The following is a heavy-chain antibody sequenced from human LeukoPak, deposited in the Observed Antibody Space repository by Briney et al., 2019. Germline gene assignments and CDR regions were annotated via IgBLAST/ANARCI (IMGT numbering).Heavy chain of an antibody. V-gene: IGHV4-34*01. CDR2: INHSGST. Sequence: SETLSLTCAVYGGSFSGYYWSWIRQPPGKGLEWIGEINHSGSTNFNPSLKSRVTISVDTSKNQFSLKLSSVTAADTAVYYCAREVNLGEFDYWGQGTLVTVSS. CDR3: AREVNLGEFDY. J-gene: IGHJ4*02. CDR1: GGSFSGYY. D-gene: IGHD3-16*01.